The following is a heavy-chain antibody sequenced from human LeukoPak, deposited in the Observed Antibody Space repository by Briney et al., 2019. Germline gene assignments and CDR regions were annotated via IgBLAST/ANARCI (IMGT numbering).Heavy chain of an antibody. CDR2: ISRDGGIT. CDR3: TKDFSGSYEN. Sequence: GGPLTLLCATCGLPLDQYAVHGLPEVRERAGEWFSPISRDGGITSYGDYLKGRFNMSRDNMKNSQTMQMNSPKAEDSALYYCTKDFSGSYENWGQGTLVTVSA. V-gene: IGHV3-43*02. J-gene: IGHJ4*02. D-gene: IGHD3-10*01. CDR1: GLPLDQYA.